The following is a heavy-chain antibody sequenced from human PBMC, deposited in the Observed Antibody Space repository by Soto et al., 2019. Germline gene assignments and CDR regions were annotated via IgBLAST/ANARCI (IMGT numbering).Heavy chain of an antibody. D-gene: IGHD6-13*01. CDR1: EFTFSSYS. CDR2: ISYDGSNK. CDR3: AKDRVAAAAYYYGMDV. J-gene: IGHJ6*02. V-gene: IGHV3-30*18. Sequence: PGVSLRLSGAASEFTFSSYSMHWVRQAPGKGLEWVAVISYDGSNKYYADSVKGRFTISRDNSKNTLYLQMNSLRAEDTAVYYCAKDRVAAAAYYYGMDVWGQGTTVTVSS.